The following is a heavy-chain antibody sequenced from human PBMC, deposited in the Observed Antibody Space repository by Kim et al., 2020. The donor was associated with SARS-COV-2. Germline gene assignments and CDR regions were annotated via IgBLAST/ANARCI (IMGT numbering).Heavy chain of an antibody. Sequence: SETLSLTCAVYGGSFSGYYWSWIRQPPGKGLEWIGEINHSGSTNYNPSLKSRVTISVDTSKNQFSLKLSSVTAADTAVYYCARVIAAAGTRLNWFDPWG. V-gene: IGHV4-34*01. D-gene: IGHD6-13*01. CDR1: GGSFSGYY. J-gene: IGHJ5*02. CDR3: ARVIAAAGTRLNWFDP. CDR2: INHSGST.